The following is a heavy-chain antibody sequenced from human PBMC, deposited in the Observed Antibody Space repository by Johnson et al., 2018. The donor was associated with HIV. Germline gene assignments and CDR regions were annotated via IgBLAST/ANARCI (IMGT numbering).Heavy chain of an antibody. CDR3: ARDASSGWTGFWAFDI. CDR1: GFTFSDYY. V-gene: IGHV3-11*04. Sequence: VQLVESGGGLVKPGGSLRLSCAASGFTFSDYYMTWIRQAPGKGLEWVSYISSSGSTIYYAASLGGRFTISRDHAKNSLYLQMNSLRAEDTAVYYCARDASSGWTGFWAFDIWGQGTMVTVSS. CDR2: ISSSGSTI. D-gene: IGHD6-19*01. J-gene: IGHJ3*02.